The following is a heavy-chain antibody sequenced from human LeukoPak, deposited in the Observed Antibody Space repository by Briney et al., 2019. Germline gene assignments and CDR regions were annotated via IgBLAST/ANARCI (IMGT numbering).Heavy chain of an antibody. Sequence: GASVKVSCKASGYTFTGYYMHWVRQAPGQGLEWMGWINPNSGGTNYAQKFQGRVTMTRDTSISTAYMKLSRLRSDDTAVYYCARDRGYYYYMDVWGKGTTVTVSS. J-gene: IGHJ6*03. CDR1: GYTFTGYY. D-gene: IGHD3-10*01. CDR2: INPNSGGT. V-gene: IGHV1-2*02. CDR3: ARDRGYYYYMDV.